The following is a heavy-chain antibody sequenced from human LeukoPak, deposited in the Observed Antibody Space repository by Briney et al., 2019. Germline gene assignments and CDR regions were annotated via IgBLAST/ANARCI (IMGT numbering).Heavy chain of an antibody. V-gene: IGHV4-34*01. J-gene: IGHJ4*02. CDR2: INHSGST. CDR1: GGSFSGYH. Sequence: SETLSLTCAVYGGSFSGYHWSWIRQPPGKGLEWIGEINHSGSTNYNPSLKSRVTISVDTSKDQFSLKLSSVTAADTAVYYCARAFTAMERFDYWGQGTLVTVSS. CDR3: ARAFTAMERFDY. D-gene: IGHD5-18*01.